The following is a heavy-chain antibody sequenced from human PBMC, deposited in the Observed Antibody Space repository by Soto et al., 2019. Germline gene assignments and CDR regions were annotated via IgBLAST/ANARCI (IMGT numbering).Heavy chain of an antibody. D-gene: IGHD5-18*01. V-gene: IGHV1-69*08. CDR1: GGTFSSYT. CDR3: ARERIIRKGYSYGHFDY. Sequence: QVQLVQSGAEVKKPGSSVKVSCKASGGTFSSYTISWVRQAPGQGLEWMGRIIPNLGIANYAQKFQGRVTITADKSTSTAYMELSSLRSEDTAVYYCARERIIRKGYSYGHFDYWGQGTLVTVSS. J-gene: IGHJ4*02. CDR2: IIPNLGIA.